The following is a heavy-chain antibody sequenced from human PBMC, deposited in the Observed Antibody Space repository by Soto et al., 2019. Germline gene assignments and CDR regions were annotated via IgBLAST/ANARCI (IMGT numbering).Heavy chain of an antibody. CDR2: IYYSGST. V-gene: IGHV4-59*01. Sequence: SETLSLTCTVSGGSISSYYWSWIRQPPGKGLEWIGYIYYSGSTNYNPSLKSRVTISVDTSKNQFSLKLSSVTAADTAVYYCARDQGMVRGVIITNWFDPWGQGTLVTVSS. D-gene: IGHD3-10*01. CDR3: ARDQGMVRGVIITNWFDP. J-gene: IGHJ5*02. CDR1: GGSISSYY.